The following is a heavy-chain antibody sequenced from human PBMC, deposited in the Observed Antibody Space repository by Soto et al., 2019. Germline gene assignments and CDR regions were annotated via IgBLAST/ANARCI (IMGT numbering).Heavy chain of an antibody. J-gene: IGHJ6*02. CDR1: GFTFSSYW. Sequence: PGGSLRLSCAASGFTFSSYWMSWVRQAPGKGLEWVANIKQDGSEKYYVDSVKGRFTISRDNAKNSLYLQMNSLRAEDTAVYYCARGVSGYSSPKGFLPKEYYYYGMDVWGQGTTVTVSS. V-gene: IGHV3-7*05. CDR3: ARGVSGYSSPKGFLPKEYYYYGMDV. D-gene: IGHD6-19*01. CDR2: IKQDGSEK.